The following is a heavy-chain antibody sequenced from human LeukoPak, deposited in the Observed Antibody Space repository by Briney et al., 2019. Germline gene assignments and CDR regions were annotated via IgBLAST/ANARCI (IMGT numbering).Heavy chain of an antibody. CDR2: IKQDGSGK. D-gene: IGHD4-23*01. CDR3: ARDTVADAFDI. Sequence: GGSLRLSCAASGFTFSSYWMSWVRQAPGKGLEWVANIKQDGSGKYYVDSVKGRFTISRDNAKNSMYLQMNSLRAEDTAVYYCARDTVADAFDIWGQGTMVTVSS. J-gene: IGHJ3*02. V-gene: IGHV3-7*01. CDR1: GFTFSSYW.